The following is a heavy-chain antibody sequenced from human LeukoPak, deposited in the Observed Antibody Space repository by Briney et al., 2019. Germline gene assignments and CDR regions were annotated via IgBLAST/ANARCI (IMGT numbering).Heavy chain of an antibody. CDR3: AKLRQQLVTD. V-gene: IGHV3-66*01. CDR1: GFTVSSNY. J-gene: IGHJ4*02. D-gene: IGHD6-13*01. CDR2: IYSGGSI. Sequence: GGSLRLSCAASGFTVSSNYMSWVRQAPGKGLEWVSVIYSGGSIYYADSVKGRFTISRDNSKNTLYLQMNSLRAEDTAVYYCAKLRQQLVTDWGQGTLVTVSS.